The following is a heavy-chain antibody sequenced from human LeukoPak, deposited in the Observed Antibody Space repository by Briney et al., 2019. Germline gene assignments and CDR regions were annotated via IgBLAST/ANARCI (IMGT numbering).Heavy chain of an antibody. J-gene: IGHJ4*02. CDR1: GFTFSSYG. V-gene: IGHV3-33*01. CDR2: IWYDGSNK. D-gene: IGHD6-13*01. CDR3: ERDFGIAAAGTIDYFDY. Sequence: GGSLRLSCAAPGFTFSSYGTHWVRQAPGKGLEWVAVIWYDGSNKYYADSVKGRFTISRDNSKNTLYLQMNSLRAEDTAVYYCERDFGIAAAGTIDYFDYWGQGTLVTVSS.